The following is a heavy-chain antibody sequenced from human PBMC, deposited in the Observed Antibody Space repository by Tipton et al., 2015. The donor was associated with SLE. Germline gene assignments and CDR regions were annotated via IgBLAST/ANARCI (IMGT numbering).Heavy chain of an antibody. CDR2: LYYSGNT. J-gene: IGHJ4*02. D-gene: IGHD2-8*01. CDR1: GGSIRSSRHF. Sequence: TLSLTCTVSGGSIRSSRHFWGWIGQPPGKGLEWIGVLYYSGNTYYNPSLKSPVTLSIDTSKNQFSLKMRSVTAADTAVYFCARGYCSDGVCYGFGFFDYWGQGNLVTVSS. V-gene: IGHV4-39*07. CDR3: ARGYCSDGVCYGFGFFDY.